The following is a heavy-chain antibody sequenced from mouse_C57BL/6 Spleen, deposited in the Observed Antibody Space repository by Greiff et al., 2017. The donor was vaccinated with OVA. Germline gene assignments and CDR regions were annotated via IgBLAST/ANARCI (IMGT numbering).Heavy chain of an antibody. J-gene: IGHJ3*01. CDR1: GYTFTSYW. Sequence: QVQLQQSGAELVRPGSSVKLSCKASGYTFTSYWMHWVKQRPIQGLEWIGNIDPSDSETHYNQKFKDKATLTVDKSSSTAYMQLSSLTSEDSAVYYCAGGYDYDWFAYWGQGTLVTVSA. D-gene: IGHD2-4*01. CDR3: AGGYDYDWFAY. CDR2: IDPSDSET. V-gene: IGHV1-52*01.